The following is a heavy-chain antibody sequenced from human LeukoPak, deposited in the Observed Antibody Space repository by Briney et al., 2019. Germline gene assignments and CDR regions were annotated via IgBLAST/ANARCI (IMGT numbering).Heavy chain of an antibody. J-gene: IGHJ4*02. Sequence: GGPLRLSCAASGFTFSSYGMHWVRQAPGKGLEWVAFIRYDGNNKYYADSVKGRFTISRDNSKNTLNLQMNSLRAEDTAVYYCAKSYYYDSSYTNYFDYWGQGTLVTVSS. CDR2: IRYDGNNK. V-gene: IGHV3-30*02. CDR1: GFTFSSYG. CDR3: AKSYYYDSSYTNYFDY. D-gene: IGHD3-22*01.